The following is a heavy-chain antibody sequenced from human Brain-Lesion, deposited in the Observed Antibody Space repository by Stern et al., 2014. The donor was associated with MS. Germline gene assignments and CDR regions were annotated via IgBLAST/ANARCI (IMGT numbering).Heavy chain of an antibody. Sequence: QVQLQQSGPGLVKPSETLSLTCTVAGGSVSSTSYAWAWIRQPPGKGLEWIGTIYYSGNTYYSPSLKSRLTISLEPSQNPFSPQLRFVTAADTAVYYCAGEEDIRYCSGGSCTGNWFDPWGQGTLVTVSS. J-gene: IGHJ5*02. CDR3: AGEEDIRYCSGGSCTGNWFDP. V-gene: IGHV4-39*01. CDR2: IYYSGNT. CDR1: GGSVSSTSYA. D-gene: IGHD2-15*01.